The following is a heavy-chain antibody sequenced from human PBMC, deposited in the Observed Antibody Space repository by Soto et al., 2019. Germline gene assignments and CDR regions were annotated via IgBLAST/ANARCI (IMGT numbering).Heavy chain of an antibody. Sequence: GASVKVSCKASGYTFTSYAMHWVRQAPGQRLEWMGWINAGNGNTKYSQKLQGRVTITRDTSASTAYMELNSLRSEDTAVYYCARGVAGPLHWFDPWGQGTLVTVSS. CDR2: INAGNGNT. J-gene: IGHJ5*02. V-gene: IGHV1-3*01. D-gene: IGHD6-19*01. CDR3: ARGVAGPLHWFDP. CDR1: GYTFTSYA.